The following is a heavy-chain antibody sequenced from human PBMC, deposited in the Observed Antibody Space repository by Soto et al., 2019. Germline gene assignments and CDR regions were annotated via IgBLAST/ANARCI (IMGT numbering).Heavy chain of an antibody. Sequence: QLQLQESGPGLVKPSQTLSLTCTVSGGSIIDSQTYLDWIRQHPERGLEWMGYINYRGTTNYSPVIKTRILISIETSKDQFSLRLSSVTAADTAVYYCARDAPEGVPYWGQGTLVTVSS. CDR3: ARDAPEGVPY. D-gene: IGHD2-2*01. V-gene: IGHV4-31*03. CDR2: INYRGTT. CDR1: GGSIIDSQTY. J-gene: IGHJ4*02.